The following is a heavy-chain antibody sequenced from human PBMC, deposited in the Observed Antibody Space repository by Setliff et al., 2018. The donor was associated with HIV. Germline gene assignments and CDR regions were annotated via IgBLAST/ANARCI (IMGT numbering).Heavy chain of an antibody. Sequence: ASVKVSCKASGGTFSSYAISWVRQAPGQGLEWMGGIIPIFGTANYAQKFQGRVTITTDESTSTAYMELSSLRSEDTAVYYCASAYCGGDCYSVGDAFDIWGQGTMVTVSS. D-gene: IGHD2-21*02. CDR2: IIPIFGTA. J-gene: IGHJ3*02. V-gene: IGHV1-69*05. CDR3: ASAYCGGDCYSVGDAFDI. CDR1: GGTFSSYA.